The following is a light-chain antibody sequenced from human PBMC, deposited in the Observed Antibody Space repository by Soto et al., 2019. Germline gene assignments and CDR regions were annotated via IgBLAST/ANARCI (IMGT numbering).Light chain of an antibody. CDR2: EVS. V-gene: IGLV2-14*01. J-gene: IGLJ2*01. CDR1: SSDVGAYNY. CDR3: SSYTTSSTLLV. Sequence: QSALTQPASVSGSPGQSITISCTGTSSDVGAYNYVSWFQQHPGKAPKLIIYEVSNRPSGVSNRFSGSKSGNTASLTISGLQAEDEADYYCSSYTTSSTLLVFGGGTKLTVL.